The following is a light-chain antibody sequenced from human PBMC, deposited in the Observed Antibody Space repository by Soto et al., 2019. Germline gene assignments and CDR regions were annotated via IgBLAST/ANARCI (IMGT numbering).Light chain of an antibody. V-gene: IGKV1-39*01. J-gene: IGKJ5*01. CDR3: QQSYSTPV. CDR2: VAS. CDR1: QSISSY. Sequence: IHITQSPSPLSASVGETGTITCRASQSISSYLSWYQQKPGKAPKLLIYVASSLQSGVPSRFSGSGSGTDFTLTTSSLQHEDFATYYCQQSYSTPVFGQGTRLEI.